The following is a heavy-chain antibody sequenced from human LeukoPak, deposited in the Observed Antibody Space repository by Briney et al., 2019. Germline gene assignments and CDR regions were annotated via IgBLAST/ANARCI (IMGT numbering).Heavy chain of an antibody. Sequence: PSETLSLTCTVSGGSVSSGDYYWSWIRQPPEKGLEWIGYIYYSGSTYYNPSLKSRISISVDTSKNQFSLKLSSVTAADTALYYCARGITRRRTFDIWGQGTMVTVSS. CDR1: GGSVSSGDYY. V-gene: IGHV4-30-4*01. D-gene: IGHD3-10*01. J-gene: IGHJ3*02. CDR3: ARGITRRRTFDI. CDR2: IYYSGST.